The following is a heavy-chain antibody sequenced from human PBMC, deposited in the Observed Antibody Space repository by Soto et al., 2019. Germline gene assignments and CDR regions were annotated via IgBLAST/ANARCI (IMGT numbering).Heavy chain of an antibody. J-gene: IGHJ5*02. CDR2: IYYSGST. Sequence: SETLSLTCTVSGGSISSGGYYWSWIRQHPGKGLEWIGYIYYSGSTYYNPSLKSRVTISVDTSKNQFSLKLSSVTAADTAAYYCARAIADLEWLIGPFDAWGQGTLVTVSS. CDR1: GGSISSGGYY. D-gene: IGHD3-3*01. CDR3: ARAIADLEWLIGPFDA. V-gene: IGHV4-31*03.